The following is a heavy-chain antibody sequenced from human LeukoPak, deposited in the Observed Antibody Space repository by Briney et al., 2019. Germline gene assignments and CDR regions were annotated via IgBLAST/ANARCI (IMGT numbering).Heavy chain of an antibody. CDR2: TYISGDT. CDR1: GCSVTNTY. Sequence: SETLSLTCSVSGCSVTNTYWSWIRQSPGKGLEVIGYTYISGDTNYNPSLRGRVSISLDTSRSHLTLKMTSVTAGDTAVYYCARTARVFDYWGQGILVTVSS. CDR3: ARTARVFDY. J-gene: IGHJ4*02. V-gene: IGHV4-4*09.